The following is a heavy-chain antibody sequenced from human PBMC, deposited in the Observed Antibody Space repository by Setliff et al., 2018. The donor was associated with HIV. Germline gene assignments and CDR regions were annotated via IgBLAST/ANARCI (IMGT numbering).Heavy chain of an antibody. CDR3: ARVVRGVIQSAKTFDY. J-gene: IGHJ4*02. Sequence: ASVKVSCKASGYTFIHYDVSWVRRAPGQGFEWMGWINVNNGNTNYAQKFQGRVTMTTDTSTTTVYMELRSLGSDDTAVYYCARVVRGVIQSAKTFDYWGQGTLVTVSS. V-gene: IGHV1-18*01. CDR2: INVNNGNT. CDR1: GYTFIHYD. D-gene: IGHD2-21*01.